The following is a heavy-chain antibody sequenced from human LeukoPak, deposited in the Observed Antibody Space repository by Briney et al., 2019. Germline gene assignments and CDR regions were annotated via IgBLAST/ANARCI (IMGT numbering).Heavy chain of an antibody. CDR3: ARALHTIVATTVSH. V-gene: IGHV3-23*01. J-gene: IGHJ3*01. CDR1: GFTFSSYA. D-gene: IGHD5-12*01. CDR2: TSGRVGSQ. Sequence: GGSLTLYCAASGFTFSSYAMSWVRQAPGKGLEWGSATSGRVGSQNYANSVRGRFTISRDNSKNPLCLQMNTLRAEDTAVYYCARALHTIVATTVSHWGQGTMVTVSS.